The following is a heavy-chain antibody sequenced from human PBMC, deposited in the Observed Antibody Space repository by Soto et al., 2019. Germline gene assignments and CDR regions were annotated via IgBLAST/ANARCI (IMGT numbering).Heavy chain of an antibody. Sequence: ASVKVSFKASGYTFTSYYMHWVRQAPGQGLEWMGIINPSDGSTSYAQKFQGRVTMTRDTSTSTVHMELSSLRSEDTAVYYCARGAQIVVVPAAPSAWFDPWGQGTLVTVSS. CDR1: GYTFTSYY. D-gene: IGHD2-2*01. J-gene: IGHJ5*02. CDR2: INPSDGST. CDR3: ARGAQIVVVPAAPSAWFDP. V-gene: IGHV1-46*01.